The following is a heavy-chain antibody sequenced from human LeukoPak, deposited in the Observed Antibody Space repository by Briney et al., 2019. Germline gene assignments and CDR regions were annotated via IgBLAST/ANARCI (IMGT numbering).Heavy chain of an antibody. Sequence: PGGSLRLSCAASGFTFSKYAMSWVRQAPGKGLEWVSFVTASGSTTNYADSVKGRFTISRDNSKNTLYLQINSLRAEDTAVYYCAREWFGENWFDPWGQGTLVTVSS. CDR3: AREWFGENWFDP. V-gene: IGHV3-23*01. J-gene: IGHJ5*02. CDR2: VTASGSTT. CDR1: GFTFSKYA. D-gene: IGHD3-10*01.